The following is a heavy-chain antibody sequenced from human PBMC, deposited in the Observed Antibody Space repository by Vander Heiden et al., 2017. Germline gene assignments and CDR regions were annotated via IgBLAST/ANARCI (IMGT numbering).Heavy chain of an antibody. J-gene: IGHJ4*02. Sequence: QVQLVESGGGVVQPARSLRLSSAASGFTFSSYGMHWVRQAPGKGLEWVAVISYDGSNKYYADSVKGRFTISRDNSKNTLYLQMNSLRAEDTAVYYCAKDKGNYWGQGTLVTVSS. CDR2: ISYDGSNK. CDR1: GFTFSSYG. V-gene: IGHV3-30*18. D-gene: IGHD3-10*01. CDR3: AKDKGNY.